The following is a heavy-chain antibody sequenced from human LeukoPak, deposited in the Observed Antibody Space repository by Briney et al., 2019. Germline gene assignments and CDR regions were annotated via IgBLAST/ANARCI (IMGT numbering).Heavy chain of an antibody. CDR1: GGTFSSYA. V-gene: IGHV1-69*05. D-gene: IGHD3-3*01. CDR3: ARADFWSARERGPYYYYYYMDV. Sequence: ASVKVSCKASGGTFSSYAISWVRQAPGQGLEWMGGIIPIFGTANYAQKFQGRVTITTDESTSTAYMELSSLRSEDTAVYYCARADFWSARERGPYYYYYYMDVWGKGTTVTVSS. J-gene: IGHJ6*03. CDR2: IIPIFGTA.